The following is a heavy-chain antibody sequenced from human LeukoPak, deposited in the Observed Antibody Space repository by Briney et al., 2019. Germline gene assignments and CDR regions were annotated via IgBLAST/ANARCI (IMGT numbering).Heavy chain of an antibody. CDR1: GGSMSGYY. CDR3: ARVVVITTAAFDI. Sequence: SETLSLTCTVSGGSMSGYYWSWIRQPPGKGLEWIGYIHYSGTTNYNPSLKSRVTISLDTSRNQFSPKLRSVTTADTAVYYCARVVVITTAAFDIWGQGTMVTVSS. D-gene: IGHD3-22*01. CDR2: IHYSGTT. J-gene: IGHJ3*02. V-gene: IGHV4-59*01.